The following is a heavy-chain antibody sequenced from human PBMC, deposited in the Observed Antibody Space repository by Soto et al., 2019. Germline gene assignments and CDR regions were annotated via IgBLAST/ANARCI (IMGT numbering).Heavy chain of an antibody. V-gene: IGHV3-30-3*01. D-gene: IGHD6-6*01. CDR3: ARDSSRSWYYFDY. CDR2: ISYDGSNK. CDR1: GFTFSSYA. Sequence: QVQLVESGGGVVQPGRSLRLSCAASGFTFSSYAMHWVRQAPGKGLEWVAVISYDGSNKYYADSVKGRFTISRDNSKNTLYLQRNSLRAEDTAVYYCARDSSRSWYYFDYWGQGTLVTVSS. J-gene: IGHJ4*02.